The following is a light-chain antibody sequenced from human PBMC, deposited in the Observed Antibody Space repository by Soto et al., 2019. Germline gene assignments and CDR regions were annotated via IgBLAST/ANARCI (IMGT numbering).Light chain of an antibody. CDR3: QQSYSTPPEMYT. V-gene: IGKV1-39*01. J-gene: IGKJ2*01. CDR1: QSISSY. Sequence: DIQMTQSPSSLSASVGDRVTITCRASQSISSYLNWYQQKPGKAPKLLIYAASSLQSGVPSRFIGSGSGTDFTLRGGGGRGGDFATYYCQQSYSTPPEMYTFGQGTKLEIK. CDR2: AAS.